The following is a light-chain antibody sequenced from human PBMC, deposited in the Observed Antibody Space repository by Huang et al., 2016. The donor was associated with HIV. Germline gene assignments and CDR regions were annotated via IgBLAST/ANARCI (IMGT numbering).Light chain of an antibody. V-gene: IGKV3-15*01. CDR2: GVS. CDR3: QQYNNWPPYD. CDR1: QSVKKN. Sequence: DMVMTQSPGTLSVSPGERATLSCRASQSVKKNLAWYQQKPGQAPRLHISGVSTRDTGVPARFSGNGSETEFTLTITSVQSEDSAVYYCQQYNNWPPYDFGQGTKLEIK. J-gene: IGKJ2*01.